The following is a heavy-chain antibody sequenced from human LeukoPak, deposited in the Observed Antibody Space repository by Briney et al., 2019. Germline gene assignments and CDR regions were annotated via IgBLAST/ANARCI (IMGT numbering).Heavy chain of an antibody. J-gene: IGHJ5*02. D-gene: IGHD3-22*01. V-gene: IGHV3-23*01. CDR1: GFTFSSYA. CDR3: TIQAPSSYDIGS. CDR2: ISGSGSRT. Sequence: GGSLRLSCAASGFTFSSYAMSWVRQAPGKGLEWVSGISGSGSRTYYADFAKGRFTISRDNYKNTLYLQMNSLRAEDTAVYYCTIQAPSSYDIGSWGQGTLVTVSS.